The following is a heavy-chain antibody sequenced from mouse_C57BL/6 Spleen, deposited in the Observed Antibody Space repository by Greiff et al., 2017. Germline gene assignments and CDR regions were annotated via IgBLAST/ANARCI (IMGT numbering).Heavy chain of an antibody. CDR2: IDPSDSYT. V-gene: IGHV1-50*01. Sequence: QVQLKQPGAELVKPGASVKLSCKASGYTFTSYWMQWVKQRPGQGLEWIGEIDPSDSYTNYNQKFKGKATLTVDTSSSTAYMQLSSLTSEDSAVYYCARCALYYFDYWGQGTTLTVSS. J-gene: IGHJ2*01. CDR1: GYTFTSYW. CDR3: ARCALYYFDY. D-gene: IGHD6-1*01.